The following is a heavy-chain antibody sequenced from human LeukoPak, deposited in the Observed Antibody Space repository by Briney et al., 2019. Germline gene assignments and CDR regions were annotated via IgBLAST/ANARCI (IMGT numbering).Heavy chain of an antibody. CDR1: GFTFSSYW. Sequence: KPGGSLRLSCAASGFTFSSYWMSWVRQAPGKGLEWVSSISSSSSYIYYADSVKGRFTISRDNAKNSLYLQMNSLRAEDTAVYYCAREADKWELPSKAFDIWGQGTMVTVSS. CDR3: AREADKWELPSKAFDI. D-gene: IGHD1-26*01. CDR2: ISSSSSYI. V-gene: IGHV3-21*01. J-gene: IGHJ3*02.